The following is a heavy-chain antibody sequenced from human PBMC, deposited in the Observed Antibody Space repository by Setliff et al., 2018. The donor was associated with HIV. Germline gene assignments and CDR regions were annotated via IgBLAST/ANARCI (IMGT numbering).Heavy chain of an antibody. CDR1: GGSFTDIGGSFTDYY. CDR3: ARNSKNWNYPVEYYDYYMDV. Sequence: SETLSLTCAVFGGSFTDIGGSFTDYYWIWIRQPPGKGLEWIGEINHSGSTHYNPSLKSRFTISVDTSKNQFSLKVSSMTAADTTVYYCARNSKNWNYPVEYYDYYMDVWGTGTTVTVSS. J-gene: IGHJ6*03. D-gene: IGHD1-7*01. CDR2: INHSGST. V-gene: IGHV4-34*01.